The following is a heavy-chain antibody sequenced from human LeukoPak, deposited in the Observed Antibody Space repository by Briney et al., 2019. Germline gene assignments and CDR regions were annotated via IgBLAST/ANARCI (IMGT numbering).Heavy chain of an antibody. CDR1: GYSISSGYY. CDR2: IYHSGST. Sequence: SETLSLTCTVSGYSISSGYYWGWIRQPPGKGLEWIGSIYHSGSTYYNPSLKSRVTISVDTSKNQFSLKLSSVTAADTAVYYCARGRIAARPDDAFDIWGQGTMVTVSS. J-gene: IGHJ3*02. CDR3: ARGRIAARPDDAFDI. D-gene: IGHD6-6*01. V-gene: IGHV4-38-2*02.